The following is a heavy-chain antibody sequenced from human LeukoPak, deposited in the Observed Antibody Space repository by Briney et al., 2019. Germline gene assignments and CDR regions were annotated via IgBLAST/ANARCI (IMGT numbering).Heavy chain of an antibody. J-gene: IGHJ3*02. V-gene: IGHV3-21*04. CDR3: ARDQVWPIPAAFDI. CDR1: GFTFSSYA. D-gene: IGHD2-21*01. CDR2: ISSSSSYI. Sequence: PGGSLRLSCAASGFTFSSYAMSWVRQAPGKGLEWVSSISSSSSYIYYADSVKGRFTISRDNAKNSLYLQMNSLRAEDTAVYYCARDQVWPIPAAFDIWGQGTMVTVSS.